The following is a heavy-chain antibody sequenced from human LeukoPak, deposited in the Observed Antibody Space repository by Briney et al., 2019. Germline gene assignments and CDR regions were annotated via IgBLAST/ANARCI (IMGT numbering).Heavy chain of an antibody. CDR1: GYSFSDYA. Sequence: ASVKVSCKPSGYSFSDYAINWVRQAPGQGLEWMGWINTNTGLATYAQDFTGRFVFYLDSSMRTAYLQISSLKTEDTAVYYCARAYCSGDSCHKSIRNYWGQGTLVTVSS. D-gene: IGHD2-15*01. J-gene: IGHJ4*02. CDR2: INTNTGLA. CDR3: ARAYCSGDSCHKSIRNY. V-gene: IGHV7-4-1*02.